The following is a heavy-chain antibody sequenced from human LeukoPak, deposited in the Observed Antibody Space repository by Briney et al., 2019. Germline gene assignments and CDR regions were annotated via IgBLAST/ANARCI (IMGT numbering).Heavy chain of an antibody. CDR3: ARDHGY. Sequence: SETLSLTCSVSGYSVISGYYWGWIRQPPGKGLEWIGTITYSGSTYFSPSVKSRVTMSMDTSKNQFSLKLSSVTAADTAVYYCARDHGYWGQGALVTVSS. CDR2: ITYSGST. V-gene: IGHV4-38-2*02. J-gene: IGHJ4*02. CDR1: GYSVISGYY.